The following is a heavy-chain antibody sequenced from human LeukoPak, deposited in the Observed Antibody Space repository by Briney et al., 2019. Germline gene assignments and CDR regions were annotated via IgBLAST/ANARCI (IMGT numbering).Heavy chain of an antibody. J-gene: IGHJ4*02. CDR3: AKHSTNSGYEN. V-gene: IGHV3-23*01. Sequence: GGSLRLSCAASGFTFSNYAMTWVRQAPGKGLEWVSAISGSGGDTYYADSVKGRFTISRDIPKSTLYLQMNSLRAEDTAVYYCAKHSTNSGYENWGQGTLVTVSS. CDR2: ISGSGGDT. D-gene: IGHD5-12*01. CDR1: GFTFSNYA.